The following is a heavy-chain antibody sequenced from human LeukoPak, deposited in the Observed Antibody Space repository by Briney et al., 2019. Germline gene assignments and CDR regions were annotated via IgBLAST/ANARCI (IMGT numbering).Heavy chain of an antibody. CDR2: IIPIFGTA. J-gene: IGHJ4*02. V-gene: IGHV1-69*05. CDR1: GGTFSSYA. Sequence: SVKVSCXASGGTFSSYAISWVRQAPGQGLEWMGRIIPIFGTANYAQKFQGRVTITTDESTSTAYMELSSLRSEDTAVYYCARDRIAAAGNFDYWGQGTLVTVSS. CDR3: ARDRIAAAGNFDY. D-gene: IGHD6-13*01.